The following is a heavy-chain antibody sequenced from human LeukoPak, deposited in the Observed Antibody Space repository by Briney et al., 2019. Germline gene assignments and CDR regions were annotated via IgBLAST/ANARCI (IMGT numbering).Heavy chain of an antibody. J-gene: IGHJ5*02. CDR2: MYYSGSS. CDR3: ARVDGSCSGGSCPSGNWFDP. V-gene: IGHV4-59*08. CDR1: GGSFTSYY. D-gene: IGHD2-15*01. Sequence: PSETLSLTCSVSGGSFTSYYWSWIRQPPGKGLEWIAYMYYSGSSNYNPSLKSRVTISVDTSKNQFSLKLNSVTAADTAVYYCARVDGSCSGGSCPSGNWFDPWGQGTLVTVSS.